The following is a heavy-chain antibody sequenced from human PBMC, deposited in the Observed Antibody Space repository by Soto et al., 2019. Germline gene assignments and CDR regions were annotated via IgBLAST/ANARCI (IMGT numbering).Heavy chain of an antibody. CDR2: IYHSGST. Sequence: PSETLSLTCAVSGYSISSGYYWGWIRQPPGKGLEWIGSIYHSGSTNYNPSLKSRVTISVDTSKNQFSLKLSSVTAADTAVYYCARGRGYGSGSYYSTDYYYGMDVWGQGTTVTVSS. CDR3: ARGRGYGSGSYYSTDYYYGMDV. V-gene: IGHV4-38-2*01. J-gene: IGHJ6*02. CDR1: GYSISSGYY. D-gene: IGHD3-10*01.